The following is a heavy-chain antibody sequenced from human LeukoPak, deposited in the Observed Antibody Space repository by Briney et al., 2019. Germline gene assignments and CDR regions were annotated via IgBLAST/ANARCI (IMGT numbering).Heavy chain of an antibody. CDR2: IYYTGNT. Sequence: SETLSLTCSVSDGSIGTFYWSWIRQFPGKGLEWIGYIYYTGNTIYNPSLKSRVAISVDPSKNQSSLRLRSVTDSDTAVYYCARQHSGTYYFPFDIWGQETWVTVPS. CDR1: DGSIGTFY. CDR3: ARQHSGTYYFPFDI. V-gene: IGHV4-59*08. J-gene: IGHJ3*02. D-gene: IGHD1-26*01.